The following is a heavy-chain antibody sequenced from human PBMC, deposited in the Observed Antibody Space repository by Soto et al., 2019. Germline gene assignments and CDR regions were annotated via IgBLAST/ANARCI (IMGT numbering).Heavy chain of an antibody. J-gene: IGHJ6*02. Sequence: GESLKISCKGSGYIFSSYWIGWVRLMPGKGLEWMGIVYPGDSDTRYSPSFQGQVTISADKSLRTAYLQWTSLKASDTALYYCARTRSFTLGFYYDGMDVWGQGTTVTVSS. CDR1: GYIFSSYW. CDR2: VYPGDSDT. V-gene: IGHV5-51*01. D-gene: IGHD6-6*01. CDR3: ARTRSFTLGFYYDGMDV.